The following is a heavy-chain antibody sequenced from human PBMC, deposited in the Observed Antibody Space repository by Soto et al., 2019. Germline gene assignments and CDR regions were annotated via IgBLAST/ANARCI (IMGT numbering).Heavy chain of an antibody. D-gene: IGHD3-3*01. CDR1: GGTFSSYA. Sequence: GASVKVSCKASGGTFSSYAISWVRQAPGQGLERMGGIIPIFGTANYAQKFQGRVTITADESTSTAYMELSSLRSEDTAVYYCARHSYLHVLRFLEWFSYYYYGMDVWGQGTTVTVSS. CDR2: IIPIFGTA. V-gene: IGHV1-69*13. CDR3: ARHSYLHVLRFLEWFSYYYYGMDV. J-gene: IGHJ6*02.